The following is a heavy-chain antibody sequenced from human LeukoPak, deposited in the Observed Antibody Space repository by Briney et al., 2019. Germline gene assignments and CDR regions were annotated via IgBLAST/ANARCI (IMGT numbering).Heavy chain of an antibody. CDR3: ARPPGTTVTTVFVY. J-gene: IGHJ4*02. Sequence: GGSLRLSCAASGFTFSSYAMSWVRQAPGKGLEWVSAISGRVGSTYYADSVKGRFTISRDNSKNTLYLQMNGQGGEFTAVYYCARPPGTTVTTVFVYWGQGTPVTVPS. CDR2: ISGRVGST. V-gene: IGHV3-23*01. D-gene: IGHD4-17*01. CDR1: GFTFSSYA.